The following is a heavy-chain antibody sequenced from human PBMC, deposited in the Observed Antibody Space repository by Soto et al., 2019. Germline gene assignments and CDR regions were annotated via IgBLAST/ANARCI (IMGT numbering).Heavy chain of an antibody. D-gene: IGHD1-26*01. CDR2: SRNRVNSHTT. CDR1: GFTFSDHY. CDR3: TRGLLGGAPSYTFHGMDV. V-gene: IGHV3-72*01. Sequence: EVQLVESGGGLVQPGGSLRLSWAASGFTFSDHYMDWVRRAPGKGLEWVARSRNRVNSHTTEYAASVKGRFTISRDESKSALYLQMNSLKIEDTAVYYCTRGLLGGAPSYTFHGMDVWAQGTTVTVSS. J-gene: IGHJ6*01.